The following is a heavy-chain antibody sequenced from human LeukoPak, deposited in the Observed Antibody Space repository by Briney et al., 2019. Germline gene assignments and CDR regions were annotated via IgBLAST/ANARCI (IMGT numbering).Heavy chain of an antibody. CDR3: ARENLVVDTASAYFDY. J-gene: IGHJ4*02. V-gene: IGHV3-21*01. Sequence: GGSLRLSCAASGFTFSSYSMNWVRQAPGKGLEWVSSISSSSSYIYYADSLKGRFTISRDNAKNSLYLQMNSLTAEDTAVYYCARENLVVDTASAYFDYWGQGTLVTVSS. D-gene: IGHD5-18*01. CDR2: ISSSSSYI. CDR1: GFTFSSYS.